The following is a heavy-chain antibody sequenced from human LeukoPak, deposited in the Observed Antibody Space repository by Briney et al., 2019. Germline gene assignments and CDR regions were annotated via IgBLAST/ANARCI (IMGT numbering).Heavy chain of an antibody. D-gene: IGHD5-18*01. CDR2: INPNSGGT. CDR3: ARVARAMVPLSYYYGMDV. CDR1: GYTFTGYY. J-gene: IGHJ6*02. Sequence: ASVKVSCKASGYTFTGYYMHWVRQAPGQGLEWMGWINPNSGGTNYAQKLQGRVTMTTDTSTSTAYMELRSLRSDDTAVYYCARVARAMVPLSYYYGMDVWGQGTTVTVSS. V-gene: IGHV1-2*02.